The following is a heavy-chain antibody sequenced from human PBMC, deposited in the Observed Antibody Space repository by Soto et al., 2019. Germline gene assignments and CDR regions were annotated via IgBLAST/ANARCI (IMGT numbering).Heavy chain of an antibody. CDR2: ISGSGSTT. V-gene: IGHV3-23*01. CDR3: ATVVVAATPYFQQ. CDR1: GFSFRNYA. J-gene: IGHJ1*01. D-gene: IGHD2-15*01. Sequence: PGGSLRLSCAASGFSFRNYAMSWVRQAPGKGLEWVLAISGSGSTTYSAGSVRGRFTIFRDNSKNTLYLQMNSLSPEDTAVYYCATVVVAATPYFQQWGQGTLVTVSS.